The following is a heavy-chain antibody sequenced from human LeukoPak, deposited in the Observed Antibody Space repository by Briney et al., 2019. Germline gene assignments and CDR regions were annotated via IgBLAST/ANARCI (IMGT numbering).Heavy chain of an antibody. V-gene: IGHV4-61*02. D-gene: IGHD4-23*01. CDR2: IYTSGST. J-gene: IGHJ6*03. CDR3: ARDYGYGGNSDGGVYYYYYYMDV. CDR1: GGSISSGSYY. Sequence: PSETLSLTCTVSGGSISSGSYYWSWIRQPAGKGLEWIGRIYTSGSTNYNPSLKSRVTISVDTSKNQFSLKLSSVTAADTAVYYCARDYGYGGNSDGGVYYYYYYMDVWGKGTTVTVSS.